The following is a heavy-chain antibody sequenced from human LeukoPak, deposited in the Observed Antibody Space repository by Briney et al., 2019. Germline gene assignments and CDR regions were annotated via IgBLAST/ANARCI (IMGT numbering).Heavy chain of an antibody. D-gene: IGHD1-26*01. Sequence: PGGSLRLSCAASGFTFSSYAMSWVRRAPGKGLEWVSAISGSGGSTYYADSVKGRFTISRDNSKNTLYLQMNSLRAEDTAVYYCARAGRESGSYYNWFDPWGQGTLVTVSS. V-gene: IGHV3-23*01. CDR1: GFTFSSYA. CDR2: ISGSGGST. CDR3: ARAGRESGSYYNWFDP. J-gene: IGHJ5*02.